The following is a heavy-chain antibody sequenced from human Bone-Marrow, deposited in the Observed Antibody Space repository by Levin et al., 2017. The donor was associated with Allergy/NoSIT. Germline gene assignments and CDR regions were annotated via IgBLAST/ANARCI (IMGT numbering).Heavy chain of an antibody. Sequence: QPGGSLRLSCAVSGFIFSSQAMSWVRQAPEKGLEWVSFISEDGRTTYYADSVKGRFTISRDNSKNTMYMQMNSLRAEDTAVYYCVKWGHPKDGFDIWGQGTTVTVSS. J-gene: IGHJ3*02. CDR1: GFIFSSQA. V-gene: IGHV3-23*01. CDR2: ISEDGRTT. CDR3: VKWGHPKDGFDI. D-gene: IGHD3-16*01.